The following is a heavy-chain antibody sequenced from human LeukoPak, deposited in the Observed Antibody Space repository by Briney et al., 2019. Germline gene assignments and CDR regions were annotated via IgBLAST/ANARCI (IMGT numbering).Heavy chain of an antibody. CDR1: GFTLDDYA. CDR3: AKETGGPIDY. J-gene: IGHJ4*02. D-gene: IGHD2-15*01. CDR2: ISWISGSI. Sequence: GGSLRLSCAASGFTLDDYAMHWVRQAPGKGLEWVSGISWISGSIGYADSVKGRFTISRDNAKNSLYLQMNSLRAEDTALYYCAKETGGPIDYWGQGTLVSVSS. V-gene: IGHV3-9*01.